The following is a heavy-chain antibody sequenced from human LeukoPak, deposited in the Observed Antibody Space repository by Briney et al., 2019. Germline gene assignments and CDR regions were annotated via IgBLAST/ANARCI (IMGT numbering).Heavy chain of an antibody. CDR2: INHSGGT. Sequence: ETRFLTCAVYGGSFSGYFWSWVSQPPGKGLEWIAEINHSGGTNYNPSLKSRMAVSVDTPKSQFSMKLSSVTGADTAVYYCARPSGWWHAPIDYWGQGPLVPVTS. CDR3: ARPSGWWHAPIDY. J-gene: IGHJ4*02. V-gene: IGHV4-34*01. D-gene: IGHD2-15*01. CDR1: GGSFSGYF.